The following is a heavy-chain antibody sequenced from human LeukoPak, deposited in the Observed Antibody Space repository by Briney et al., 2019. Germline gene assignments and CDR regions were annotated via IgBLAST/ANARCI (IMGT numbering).Heavy chain of an antibody. CDR1: GYTFIRYG. J-gene: IGHJ6*02. D-gene: IGHD5-18*01. V-gene: IGHV1-69*13. CDR2: IIPIFGTA. CDR3: ARVPDVDTAMASNYYYYGMDV. Sequence: SVKVSCTASGYTFIRYGINWVRQAPGQGLEWMGGIIPIFGTANYAQKFQGRVTITADESTGTAYMELSSLRSEDTAVYYCARVPDVDTAMASNYYYYGMDVWGQGTLVTVSS.